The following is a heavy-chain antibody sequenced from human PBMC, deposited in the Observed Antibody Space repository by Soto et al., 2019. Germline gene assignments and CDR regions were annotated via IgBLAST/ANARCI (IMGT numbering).Heavy chain of an antibody. J-gene: IGHJ4*02. D-gene: IGHD3-22*01. CDR2: IYYSGST. V-gene: IGHV4-30-4*01. CDR3: ASGEYYYDSSGSFDY. Sequence: PSETLSLTCTVSGGSISSGDYYWSWIRQPPGKGLEWIGYIYYSGSTYYNPSLKSRVTISVDTSKNQFSLKLSSVTAADTAVYYCASGEYYYDSSGSFDYWGQGTLVTVSS. CDR1: GGSISSGDYY.